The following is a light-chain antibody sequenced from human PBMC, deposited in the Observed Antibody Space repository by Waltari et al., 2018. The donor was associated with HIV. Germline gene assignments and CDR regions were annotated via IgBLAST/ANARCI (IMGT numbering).Light chain of an antibody. V-gene: IGKV3-15*01. J-gene: IGKJ3*01. CDR2: GAS. Sequence: EIVMTQSPATLSVSPGERATLSCRASQSVSSNLAWYQQKPGQAPRLLIYGASTRDTGIPARFSGSGSGTECTLTISSLQSEDFAVYYCQQYNNWPSFTFGPGTKVDIK. CDR1: QSVSSN. CDR3: QQYNNWPSFT.